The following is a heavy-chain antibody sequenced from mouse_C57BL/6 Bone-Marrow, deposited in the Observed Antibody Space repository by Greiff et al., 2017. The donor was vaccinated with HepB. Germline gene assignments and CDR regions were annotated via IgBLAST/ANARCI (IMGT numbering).Heavy chain of an antibody. CDR3: ARNSPYAMDY. V-gene: IGHV2-2*01. Sequence: QVQLQQSGPGLVQPSQSLSITCTVSGFSLTSYGVHWVRQSPGKGLEWLGVIWSGGSTDYNAAFISRLSTSKDNYKSHVFSKMNSLQADDTAIYYCARNSPYAMDYWGQGTSVTVSS. CDR2: IWSGGST. J-gene: IGHJ4*01. CDR1: GFSLTSYG.